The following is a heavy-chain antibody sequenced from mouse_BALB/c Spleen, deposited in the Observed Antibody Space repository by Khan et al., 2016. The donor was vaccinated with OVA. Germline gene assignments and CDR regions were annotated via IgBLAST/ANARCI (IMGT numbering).Heavy chain of an antibody. CDR3: ARGGYGTSFAF. CDR2: IDPSDSKT. J-gene: IGHJ3*01. V-gene: IGHV1-61*01. CDR1: GYTFTSYW. D-gene: IGHD2-10*02. Sequence: QVHVKQSGAELVRPGASVKLSCKASGYTFTSYWMNWVKQRPGQGLEWIGMIDPSDSKTHYNQMFKDMATLTVDKSSSTTYMQLSSLTSEDSAVYCCARGGYGTSFAFWGQGTLVTVSA.